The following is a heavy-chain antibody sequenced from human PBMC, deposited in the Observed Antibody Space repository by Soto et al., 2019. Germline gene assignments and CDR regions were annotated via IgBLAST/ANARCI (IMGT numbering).Heavy chain of an antibody. Sequence: GGSLRLSCAASGFTFSNAWMSWVRQAPGKGLEWVGRIKSKTDGGTTDYAAPVKGRFTISRDDSKNTLYLQMSSLKTEDTAVYYCTTDPAAGMWGFDPWGQGTLVTVSS. CDR1: GFTFSNAW. V-gene: IGHV3-15*01. CDR3: TTDPAAGMWGFDP. D-gene: IGHD6-13*01. CDR2: IKSKTDGGTT. J-gene: IGHJ5*02.